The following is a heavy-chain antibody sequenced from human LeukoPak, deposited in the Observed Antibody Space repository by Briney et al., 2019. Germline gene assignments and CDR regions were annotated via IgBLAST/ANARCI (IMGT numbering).Heavy chain of an antibody. CDR1: GFTFSSYA. D-gene: IGHD3-10*01. CDR2: ISGSGGST. Sequence: PGGSLRLSCAASGFTFSSYAMSWVRQAPGKGLEWVSAISGSGGSTYYADSVKGRFTISRDNSKNTLYLQMNSLRAEDTAVYYCAKAPLLWFGEHYFDYWGQGTLVTVSS. CDR3: AKAPLLWFGEHYFDY. V-gene: IGHV3-23*01. J-gene: IGHJ4*02.